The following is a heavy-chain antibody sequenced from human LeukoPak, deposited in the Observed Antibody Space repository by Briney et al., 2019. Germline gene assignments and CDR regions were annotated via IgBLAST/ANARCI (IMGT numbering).Heavy chain of an antibody. J-gene: IGHJ4*02. V-gene: IGHV4-61*02. Sequence: SETLSLTCTVSGGSISSGSYYWSWIRQPAGKGLEWIGRIYTSGSTNYNPSLKSRVTISVDTSKNQFSLKLSSVTAADTAVYYCASSAYDSSRGDYWGQGTLVTVSS. CDR1: GGSISSGSYY. CDR3: ASSAYDSSRGDY. CDR2: IYTSGST. D-gene: IGHD3-22*01.